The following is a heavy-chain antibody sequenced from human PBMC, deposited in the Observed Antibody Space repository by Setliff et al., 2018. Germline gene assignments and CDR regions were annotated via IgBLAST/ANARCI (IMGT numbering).Heavy chain of an antibody. J-gene: IGHJ4*02. CDR1: GFAFNTYS. CDR3: SRDRGGSYQDY. V-gene: IGHV3-48*01. CDR2: ITSGGSSV. D-gene: IGHD1-26*01. Sequence: GGSLRLSCAASGFAFNTYSINWVRQAPGKGLEWIAHITSGGSSVSYVDSVKGRFAISTDSAKSTLYLQMNSLRAEDTAVYYCSRDRGGSYQDYWGPGTLVTVSS.